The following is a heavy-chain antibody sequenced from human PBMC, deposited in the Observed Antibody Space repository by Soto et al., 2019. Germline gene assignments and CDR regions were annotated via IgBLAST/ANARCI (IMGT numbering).Heavy chain of an antibody. CDR3: ARGSSIAAYYDFWSGYTNYFDY. D-gene: IGHD3-3*01. V-gene: IGHV1-18*01. Sequence: GAPVKVSCKASGYTFTSYGISWVRQAPGQGLEWMGWISAYNGNTNYAQKLQCRVTMTTDTSRSTAYMELRSLRSDATAVYYCARGSSIAAYYDFWSGYTNYFDYWGQGTLVTVSS. CDR1: GYTFTSYG. CDR2: ISAYNGNT. J-gene: IGHJ4*02.